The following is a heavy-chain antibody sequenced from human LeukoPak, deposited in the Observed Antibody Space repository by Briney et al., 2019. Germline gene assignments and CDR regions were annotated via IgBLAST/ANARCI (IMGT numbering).Heavy chain of an antibody. V-gene: IGHV1-18*01. J-gene: IGHJ4*02. CDR3: ARDSKYYYDTSRWRPPVDY. D-gene: IGHD3-22*01. Sequence: ASVKVSCRASGFTFTSYAISWVRLAPGQGLEWMGWISAYNGDANYAQKLQGRITMTTDTSTTTAYMELRSLRYDDTAVYYCARDSKYYYDTSRWRPPVDYWGQGTLVTVSS. CDR2: ISAYNGDA. CDR1: GFTFTSYA.